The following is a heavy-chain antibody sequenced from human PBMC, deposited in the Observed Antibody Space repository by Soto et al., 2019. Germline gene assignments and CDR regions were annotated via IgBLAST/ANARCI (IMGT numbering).Heavy chain of an antibody. CDR1: GFTFSSYS. CDR2: ISSSSSTI. D-gene: IGHD3-22*01. CDR3: AREGYYYDSSGYSHDAFDI. Sequence: EVQLVESGGGLVQPGGSLRLSCAASGFTFSSYSMNWVRQAPGKGLEWVSYISSSSSTIYYADSVKGRFTISRANAKNSPYLQMNSLRDEDTAVYYCAREGYYYDSSGYSHDAFDIWGQGTMVTVSS. V-gene: IGHV3-48*02. J-gene: IGHJ3*02.